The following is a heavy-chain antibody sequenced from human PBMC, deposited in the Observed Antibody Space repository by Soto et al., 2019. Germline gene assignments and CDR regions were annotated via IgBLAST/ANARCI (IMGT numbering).Heavy chain of an antibody. J-gene: IGHJ4*02. V-gene: IGHV1-69*08. CDR2: ILPAHGIA. D-gene: IGHD6-25*01. Sequence: QVQLVQSGAEMRKPGSSVKVSCKASGDTFGSYTLSWLRRAPGLGLEWMARILPAHGIANYAQKFQDKVTISAELSAQTSSLELTSPTSDDTAVFLCAGDRGAVGFFESCGQGNLVTVSS. CDR1: GDTFGSYT. CDR3: AGDRGAVGFFES.